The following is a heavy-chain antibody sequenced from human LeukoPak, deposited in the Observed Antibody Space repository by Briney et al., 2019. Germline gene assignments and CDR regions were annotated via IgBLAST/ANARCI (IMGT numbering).Heavy chain of an antibody. V-gene: IGHV4-59*01. Sequence: SETLSLTCTVSGGSISSYYWSWIRQPPGKGLEWIGYIYYSGSTNYNPSLKSRVTISVDTSKNQFSLKLSSVTAADTAVYYCARDGESSGWFSPFDYWGQGTLVTVSS. CDR1: GGSISSYY. CDR3: ARDGESSGWFSPFDY. D-gene: IGHD6-19*01. J-gene: IGHJ4*02. CDR2: IYYSGST.